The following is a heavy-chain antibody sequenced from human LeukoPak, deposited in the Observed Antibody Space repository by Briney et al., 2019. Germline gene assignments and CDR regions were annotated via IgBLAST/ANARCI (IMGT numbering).Heavy chain of an antibody. CDR3: SITMIVAEYVYYYYYMDV. V-gene: IGHV1-46*01. CDR1: GYTFTSYY. Sequence: ASVKVSCKASGYTFTSYYMHWVRQAPGQGLEWMGIINPSGGSTCYAQKFQGRVTMTRDTSTSTVYMELSSLRSEDTAVYYCSITMIVAEYVYYYYYMDVWGKGTTVTVSS. J-gene: IGHJ6*03. D-gene: IGHD3-22*01. CDR2: INPSGGST.